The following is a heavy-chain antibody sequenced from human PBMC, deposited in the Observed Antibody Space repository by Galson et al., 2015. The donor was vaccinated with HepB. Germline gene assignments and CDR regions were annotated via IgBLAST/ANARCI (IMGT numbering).Heavy chain of an antibody. CDR3: ARDWVGAATSDYLDI. D-gene: IGHD2-15*01. J-gene: IGHJ3*02. CDR2: ISPTSSTI. CDR1: GFTFSSYS. Sequence: SLRLSCAASGFTFSSYSMNWVRQAPGKGLEWLSYISPTSSTIYYADSVKGRFTISRDNAKNSLYLQMNSLRDEDTAVYYCARDWVGAATSDYLDIWGQGTMVTVSS. V-gene: IGHV3-48*02.